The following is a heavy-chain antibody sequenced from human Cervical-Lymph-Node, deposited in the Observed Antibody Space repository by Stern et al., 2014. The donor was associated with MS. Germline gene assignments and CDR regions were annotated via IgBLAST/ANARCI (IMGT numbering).Heavy chain of an antibody. CDR3: ARAETYSSSSFWFDP. CDR1: GDSISNKY. CDR2: ISNSGSA. V-gene: IGHV4-59*01. D-gene: IGHD6-6*01. J-gene: IGHJ5*02. Sequence: QLQLQESGPGLVKPSETLSLNCTVSGDSISNKYWSWIRQSPGKGLEWIGHISNSGSANYSPSLKSRVTISLDTSKNQFSLRLRSVTAMDTAVYYCARAETYSSSSFWFDPWGQGTQVTVS.